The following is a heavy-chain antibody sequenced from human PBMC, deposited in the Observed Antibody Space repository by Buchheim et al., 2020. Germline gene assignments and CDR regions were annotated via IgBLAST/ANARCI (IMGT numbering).Heavy chain of an antibody. D-gene: IGHD3-16*01. CDR1: GGSFSGYY. CDR3: ASVPWKGTDYFWGSEPPRDY. CDR2: INHSGST. J-gene: IGHJ4*02. Sequence: QVQLQQWGAGLLKPSETLSLTCAVYGGSFSGYYWSWIRQPPGKGLEWIGKINHSGSTNYNPSLKSRLTISVDTSKNQFSLKLSSVTAADTAVYYCASVPWKGTDYFWGSEPPRDYWGQGTL. V-gene: IGHV4-34*01.